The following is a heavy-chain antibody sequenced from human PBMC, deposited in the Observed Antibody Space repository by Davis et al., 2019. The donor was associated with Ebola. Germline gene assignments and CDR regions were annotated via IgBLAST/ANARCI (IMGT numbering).Heavy chain of an antibody. CDR1: GFTFTNYA. CDR2: VSGSGGST. Sequence: GESLKISCAASGFTFTNYAMSWVRQAPGKGLEWVSSVSGSGGSTYDTDSVKGRFTISRDNSKNTLYLQMNSLRAEDTAVYYCAKDRSSGSYDDYYMDVWGKGTTVTVSS. D-gene: IGHD1-26*01. CDR3: AKDRSSGSYDDYYMDV. J-gene: IGHJ6*03. V-gene: IGHV3-23*01.